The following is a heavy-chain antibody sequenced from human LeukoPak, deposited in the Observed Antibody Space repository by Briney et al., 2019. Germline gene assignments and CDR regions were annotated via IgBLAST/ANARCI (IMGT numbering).Heavy chain of an antibody. CDR2: ISSSGSTI. CDR3: ARDGAEYYYYMDV. V-gene: IGHV3-48*03. CDR1: GFIFSSYE. Sequence: PGGSLRLSCAASGFIFSSYEMNWVRQAPGKGLEWVSYISSSGSTIYYADSVKGRFTISRDNAKNSLYLQMNSLRAEDTAVYYCARDGAEYYYYMDVWGKGTTVTVSS. J-gene: IGHJ6*03.